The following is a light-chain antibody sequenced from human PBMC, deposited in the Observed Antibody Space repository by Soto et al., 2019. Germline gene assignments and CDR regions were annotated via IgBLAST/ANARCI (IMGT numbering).Light chain of an antibody. CDR1: QSINSRY. CDR2: DAS. J-gene: IGKJ1*01. Sequence: EIVLTQSPGTLSLSPGERATLSCRASQSINSRYLAWYQQKPGQAPRLLIYDASTRATGIPDRFSGSGSGTDFILTISRLEPEDFAVYYCQCAGSLWTFGQGTRVDVK. V-gene: IGKV3-20*01. CDR3: QCAGSLWT.